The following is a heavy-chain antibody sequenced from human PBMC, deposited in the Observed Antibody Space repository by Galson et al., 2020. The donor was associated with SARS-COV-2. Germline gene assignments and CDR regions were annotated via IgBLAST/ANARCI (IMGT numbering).Heavy chain of an antibody. V-gene: IGHV3-64*01. CDR3: ARGGILEVNYYYYYMDV. CDR1: GFTFSSYA. CDR2: ISSNGGST. D-gene: IGHD2-15*01. J-gene: IGHJ6*03. Sequence: GGSLRLSCAASGFTFSSYAMHWVRQAPGKGLEYVSAISSNGGSTYYANSVKGRFTISRDNSKNTLYLQMGSLRAEDMAVYYCARGGILEVNYYYYYMDVWGKGTTVTVSS.